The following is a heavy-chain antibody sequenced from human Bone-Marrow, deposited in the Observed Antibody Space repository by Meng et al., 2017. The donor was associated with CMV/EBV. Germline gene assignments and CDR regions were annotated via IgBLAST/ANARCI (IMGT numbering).Heavy chain of an antibody. CDR2: IYHSGST. CDR1: GGSISSSNW. D-gene: IGHD6-19*01. CDR3: ARDLGGSSGWNTHVDY. J-gene: IGHJ4*02. Sequence: GSLRLSCAVSGGSISSSNWWSWVRQPPGKGLEWIGEIYHSGSTNYNPSLKSRVTMSVDTSKNQFSLKLSSVTAADTAVYYCARDLGGSSGWNTHVDYWGQGTLVTVSS. V-gene: IGHV4-4*02.